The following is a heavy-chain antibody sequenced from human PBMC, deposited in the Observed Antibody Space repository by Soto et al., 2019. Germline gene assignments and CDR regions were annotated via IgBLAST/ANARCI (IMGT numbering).Heavy chain of an antibody. Sequence: QVQLVQSGADAKRPGSSVKVSCKASGGNFNNYAVTWVRQAPGQGLEWMGGIIPIFGTPNYAQKFQGRLTISADTSTTTVYIELRSLTSEDTAVYYCARGRFEPGAFWYFDLWGRGTLVTVSS. D-gene: IGHD3-10*01. V-gene: IGHV1-69*06. CDR3: ARGRFEPGAFWYFDL. J-gene: IGHJ2*01. CDR1: GGNFNNYA. CDR2: IIPIFGTP.